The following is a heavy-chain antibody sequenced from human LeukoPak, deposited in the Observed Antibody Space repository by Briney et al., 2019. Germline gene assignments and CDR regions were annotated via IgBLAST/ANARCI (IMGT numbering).Heavy chain of an antibody. Sequence: SETPSLTCTVSGGSINNYWSWIRQPPGKGLEWIGYIYYSGSTNYNPSLKSRVTISVDTSKNQFSLKLSSVTAADTAVYYCARSLRSGWLPGDYWGQGTLVTVSS. D-gene: IGHD6-19*01. V-gene: IGHV4-59*01. CDR3: ARSLRSGWLPGDY. CDR1: GGSINNY. J-gene: IGHJ4*02. CDR2: IYYSGST.